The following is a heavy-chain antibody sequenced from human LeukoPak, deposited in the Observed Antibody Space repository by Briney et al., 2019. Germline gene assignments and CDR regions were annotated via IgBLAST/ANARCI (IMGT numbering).Heavy chain of an antibody. V-gene: IGHV3-23*01. CDR2: ISGSGDTT. Sequence: GGSLRLSCAASKFSFSSYPLSWVRQAPGKGLEWVSAISGSGDTTYYADSVKGRFTISRDNSKYTLYLQMNSLRAEDTAVYYCARGKPITMPWGTGFDYWGQGTLVTVSS. CDR1: KFSFSSYP. CDR3: ARGKPITMPWGTGFDY. J-gene: IGHJ4*02. D-gene: IGHD3-10*01.